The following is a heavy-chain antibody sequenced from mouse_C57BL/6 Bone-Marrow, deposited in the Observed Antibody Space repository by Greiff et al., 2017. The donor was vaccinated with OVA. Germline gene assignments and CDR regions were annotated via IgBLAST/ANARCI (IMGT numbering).Heavy chain of an antibody. V-gene: IGHV1-55*01. D-gene: IGHD2-3*01. J-gene: IGHJ3*01. CDR1: GYTFTSYW. CDR2: IYPGSGST. CDR3: AIHDGYHPAWFAY. Sequence: QVQLQQPGAELVKPGASVKMSCKASGYTFTSYWITWVKQRPGQGLEWIGDIYPGSGSTNYNEKFKSKATLTVDTSSSTAYMQLSSLTSEDSAVYYCAIHDGYHPAWFAYWGQGTLVTVSA.